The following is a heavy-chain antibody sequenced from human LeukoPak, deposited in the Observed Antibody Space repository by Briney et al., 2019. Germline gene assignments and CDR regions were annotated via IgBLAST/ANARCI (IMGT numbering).Heavy chain of an antibody. V-gene: IGHV4-4*07. Sequence: KPSETLSLTCTASGGSISSYYWSWIRQPAGKGLEWIGRIYTSGSTNYNPSLKSRVTMSVDTSKNQFSLKLSSVTAADTAVYYCARDLTFITMVRGVRPHFNWFDPWGQGTLVTVSS. CDR3: ARDLTFITMVRGVRPHFNWFDP. J-gene: IGHJ5*02. D-gene: IGHD3-10*01. CDR1: GGSISSYY. CDR2: IYTSGST.